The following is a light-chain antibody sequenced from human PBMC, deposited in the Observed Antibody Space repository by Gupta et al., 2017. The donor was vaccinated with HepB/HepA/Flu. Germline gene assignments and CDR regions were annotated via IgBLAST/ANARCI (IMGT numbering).Light chain of an antibody. V-gene: IGKV3-15*01. CDR1: QSVAIN. CDR3: QQCNNWPLT. Sequence: EIVLTQSPATLSVSPGERATLSCRASQSVAINLAWYQQKPGQAPRLLIYGASTRAPGIPGRFSGSGSGTEFTLTISSLQSEDFAVYYCQQCNNWPLTFGGGTKVEIK. J-gene: IGKJ4*01. CDR2: GAS.